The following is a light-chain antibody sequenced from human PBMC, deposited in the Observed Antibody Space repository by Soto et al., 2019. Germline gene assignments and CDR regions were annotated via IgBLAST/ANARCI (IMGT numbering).Light chain of an antibody. CDR3: QQRGEWPPGAT. J-gene: IGKJ5*01. CDR2: DAS. CDR1: QSVSSY. Sequence: EIVMTQSPATLSLSPGERATLXXXXXQSVSSYLAWYQQKPGQAPRLLIYDASNRATGIPARFSGSGSGTDFTLTISSLEPEDFAVYYCQQRGEWPPGATFGQGTRLEIK. V-gene: IGKV3-11*01.